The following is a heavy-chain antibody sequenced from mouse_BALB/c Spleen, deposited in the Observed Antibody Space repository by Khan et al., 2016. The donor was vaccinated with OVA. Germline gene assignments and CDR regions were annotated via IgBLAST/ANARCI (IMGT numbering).Heavy chain of an antibody. J-gene: IGHJ3*01. CDR1: GYSITSEFA. Sequence: VQLKESGPGLVKPSQSLSLTCNVTGYSITSEFAWNWIRQFPGNKLEWMGYISYSGNTRYNPSLKSLISITRDTSRNQFFLQLNSVTTEDTATYYCARKDYYDYDPFPYWGQGTLVTVSA. V-gene: IGHV3-2*02. D-gene: IGHD2-4*01. CDR3: ARKDYYDYDPFPY. CDR2: ISYSGNT.